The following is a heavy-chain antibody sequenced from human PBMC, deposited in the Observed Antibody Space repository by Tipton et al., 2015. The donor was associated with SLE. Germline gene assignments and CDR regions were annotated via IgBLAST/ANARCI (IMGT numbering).Heavy chain of an antibody. CDR2: IYSSGTT. CDR3: ARDLGGITDY. J-gene: IGHJ4*02. V-gene: IGHV4-4*09. Sequence: TLSLTCTVSGGSISDYYWNWIRQPPGKGLEWIGHIYSSGTTTYNPSLRSRVTISVDTSKNQFSLKLSSVTAADTAVYYCARDLGGITDYWGQGTPVTVSS. CDR1: GGSISDYY. D-gene: IGHD3-16*01.